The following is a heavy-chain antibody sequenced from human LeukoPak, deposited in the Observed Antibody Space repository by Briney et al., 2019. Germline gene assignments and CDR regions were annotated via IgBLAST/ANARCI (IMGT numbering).Heavy chain of an antibody. V-gene: IGHV3-23*01. D-gene: IGHD5-18*01. CDR1: GFTFSSYA. J-gene: IGHJ3*02. CDR3: AKDRVQLWLRGAFDI. CDR2: ISGSGGSK. Sequence: GGSLRLSCAASGFTFSSYAMSWVGQAPGKGLEWVSAISGSGGSKYYADSVKGRFTISRDNSKNTLYLQMNSLRAEDTAVYYCAKDRVQLWLRGAFDIWGQGTMVTVSS.